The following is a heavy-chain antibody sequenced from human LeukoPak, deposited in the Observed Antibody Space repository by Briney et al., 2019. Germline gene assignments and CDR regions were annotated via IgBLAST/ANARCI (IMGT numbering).Heavy chain of an antibody. Sequence: PGRSLRLSCAASGFTFSSYAMSWVRQAPGKGLEWVSAISGSGGSTYYADSVKGRFTISRDNSKNTLYLQMNSLRAEDTAVYYCAKSSWPVGRKYSSKYYYYGMDVWGQGTTVTVSS. V-gene: IGHV3-23*01. CDR1: GFTFSSYA. CDR3: AKSSWPVGRKYSSKYYYYGMDV. D-gene: IGHD6-13*01. CDR2: ISGSGGST. J-gene: IGHJ6*02.